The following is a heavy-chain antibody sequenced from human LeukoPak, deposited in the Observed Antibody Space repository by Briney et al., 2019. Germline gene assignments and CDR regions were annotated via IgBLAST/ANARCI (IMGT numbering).Heavy chain of an antibody. J-gene: IGHJ6*03. Sequence: GRSLRLSCAASGFTFDDYAMHWVRQAPGKGLEWVSGISWNSGSIGYADSVKGRFTISRDNAMNSLYLQMNSLRAEDTALYYCAKGKYPAHYMDVWGKGTTVTISS. CDR1: GFTFDDYA. D-gene: IGHD2/OR15-2a*01. CDR2: ISWNSGSI. CDR3: AKGKYPAHYMDV. V-gene: IGHV3-9*01.